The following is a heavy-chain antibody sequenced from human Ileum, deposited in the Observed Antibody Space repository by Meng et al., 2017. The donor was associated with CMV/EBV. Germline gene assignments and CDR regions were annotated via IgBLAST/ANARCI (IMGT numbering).Heavy chain of an antibody. Sequence: SLHCSVYGGSFSCYYWRLIRQPPGKGLEWIGEINHSGLTNYSPSLKSRVTISVDTSKNQFSLKLSSVTAADTAVYYCTRGSQLPLLIYWGQGTLVTVSS. CDR1: GGSFSCYY. J-gene: IGHJ4*02. V-gene: IGHV4-34*01. CDR3: TRGSQLPLLIY. CDR2: INHSGLT. D-gene: IGHD1-1*01.